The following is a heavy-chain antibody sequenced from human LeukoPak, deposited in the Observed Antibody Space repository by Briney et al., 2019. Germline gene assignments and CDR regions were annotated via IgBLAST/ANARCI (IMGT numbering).Heavy chain of an antibody. J-gene: IGHJ4*02. V-gene: IGHV3-30*02. Sequence: GGSLRLSCAVSGFIFSDFGMHWVRQAPGKGLEWVTFIRFNGNNKYYADFVKGRFTVSRDNSRNTLYLQMSSLRVEDTAVYYCVRDRAMYYFDYWGQGTLVTVSS. CDR1: GFIFSDFG. CDR2: IRFNGNNK. CDR3: VRDRAMYYFDY. D-gene: IGHD3-10*01.